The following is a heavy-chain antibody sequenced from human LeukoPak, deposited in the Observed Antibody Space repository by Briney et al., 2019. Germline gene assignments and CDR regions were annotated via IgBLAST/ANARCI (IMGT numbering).Heavy chain of an antibody. D-gene: IGHD6-19*01. CDR3: ASSSFGSGWYAKMLDY. CDR1: GFTFSSYA. J-gene: IGHJ4*02. CDR2: ISYDGSNK. Sequence: PGGSLRLSCAASGFTFSSYAMTWVRQAPGEGLEWVAVISYDGSNKYYADSVKGRFTISRDNSKNTLYLQMNSLRAEDTAVYYCASSSFGSGWYAKMLDYWGQGTLVTVSS. V-gene: IGHV3-30*03.